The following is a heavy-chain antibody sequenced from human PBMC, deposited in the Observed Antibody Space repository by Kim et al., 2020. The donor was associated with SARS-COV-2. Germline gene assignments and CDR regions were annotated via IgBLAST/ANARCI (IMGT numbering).Heavy chain of an antibody. V-gene: IGHV4-38-2*02. D-gene: IGHD2-8*02. CDR3: SRVLRSPSGGMDV. J-gene: IGHJ6*02. CDR2: ISHTGGI. Sequence: SETLSLTCSVSGYSISTGYYWGWFRQPPGKGLEWIVSISHTGGIYYSPSLKSRVTISLATSKNQFSLNLSSFSAAATAAEYCSRVLRSPSGGMDVWGQGT. CDR1: GYSISTGYY.